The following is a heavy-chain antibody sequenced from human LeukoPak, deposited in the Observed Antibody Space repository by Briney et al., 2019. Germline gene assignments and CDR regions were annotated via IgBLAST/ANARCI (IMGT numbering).Heavy chain of an antibody. D-gene: IGHD1-26*01. CDR3: ARGTGSYYSLGY. CDR2: INSAGSST. CDR1: GFTFSSYW. V-gene: IGHV3-74*01. Sequence: PGGSLRLSCAASGFTFSSYWMHWVRQAPGKGLVWVSRINSAGSSTSYADSVKGRFTISRDNAKNTLYLQMDSLRAEDTAMYYCARGTGSYYSLGYWGQGTLVTVSS. J-gene: IGHJ4*02.